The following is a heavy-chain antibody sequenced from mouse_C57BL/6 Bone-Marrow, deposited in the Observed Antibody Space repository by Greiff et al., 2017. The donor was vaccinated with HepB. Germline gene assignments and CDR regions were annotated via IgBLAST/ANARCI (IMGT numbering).Heavy chain of an antibody. CDR3: ARDSGERRSYYFDY. J-gene: IGHJ2*01. V-gene: IGHV3-6*01. CDR1: GYSITSGYY. D-gene: IGHD1-3*01. Sequence: EVQLQESGPGLVKPSQSLSLTCSVTGYSITSGYYWNWIRQFPGNKLEWMGYISYDGSNNYNPSLKNRISITRDTSKNQFFLKLNSVTTEDTATYYCARDSGERRSYYFDYWGQGTTLTVSS. CDR2: ISYDGSN.